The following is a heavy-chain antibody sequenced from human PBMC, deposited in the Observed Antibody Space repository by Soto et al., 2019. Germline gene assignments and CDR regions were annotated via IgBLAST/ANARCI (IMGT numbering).Heavy chain of an antibody. V-gene: IGHV3-21*01. J-gene: IGHJ3*02. CDR1: GFTFSSYS. CDR3: ASVVAYYYDSSGYYRDAFDI. D-gene: IGHD3-22*01. Sequence: EVQLVESGGGLVKPGGSLRLSCAASGFTFSSYSMNWVRQAPGKGLEWVSSISSSSSYIYYADSVKGRFTISRDNAKNLLYLLVNSLRAEEKAVYYCASVVAYYYDSSGYYRDAFDIWGQGTMVTVSS. CDR2: ISSSSSYI.